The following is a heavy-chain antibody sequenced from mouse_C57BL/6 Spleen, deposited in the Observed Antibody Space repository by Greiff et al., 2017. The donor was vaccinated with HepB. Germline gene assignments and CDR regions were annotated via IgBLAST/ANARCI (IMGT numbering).Heavy chain of an antibody. CDR1: GFTFSSYG. Sequence: EVKLMESGGDLVKPGGSLKLSCAASGFTFSSYGMSWVRQTPDKRLEWVATISSGGSYTYYPESVKGRFTISRVNAKSTRYLQMSGLKPEDTAMYYCARHGDYYGSIFYYWGQGTTLTVSS. J-gene: IGHJ2*01. CDR2: ISSGGSYT. D-gene: IGHD1-1*01. V-gene: IGHV5-6*01. CDR3: ARHGDYYGSIFYY.